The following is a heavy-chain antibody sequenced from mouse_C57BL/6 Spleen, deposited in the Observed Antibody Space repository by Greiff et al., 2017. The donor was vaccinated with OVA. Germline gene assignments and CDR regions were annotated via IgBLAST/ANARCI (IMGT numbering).Heavy chain of an antibody. CDR1: GFTFTDYY. CDR2: IRNKANGYTT. Sequence: EVQLVESGGGLVQPGGSLSLSCAASGFTFTDYYMSWVRQPPGKALEWLGFIRNKANGYTTEYSASVKGRFTISRDNSQSILYLQMNALRAEDSATYYCARSRGLFDYWGQGTTLTVSS. CDR3: ARSRGLFDY. V-gene: IGHV7-3*01. J-gene: IGHJ2*01.